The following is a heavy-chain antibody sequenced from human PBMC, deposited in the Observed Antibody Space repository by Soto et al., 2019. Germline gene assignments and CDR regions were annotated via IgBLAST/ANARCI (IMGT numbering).Heavy chain of an antibody. CDR1: GFTFSSYA. V-gene: IGHV3-23*01. Sequence: GESLKISCAASGFTFSSYAMSWVRQAPGKGLEWVSAISGSGGSTYYADSVKGRFTISRDNSKNTLYLQMNSLRAEDTAVYYCAKARSGYSVKYGMDVWGQGTTVTVSS. J-gene: IGHJ6*02. D-gene: IGHD3-22*01. CDR2: ISGSGGST. CDR3: AKARSGYSVKYGMDV.